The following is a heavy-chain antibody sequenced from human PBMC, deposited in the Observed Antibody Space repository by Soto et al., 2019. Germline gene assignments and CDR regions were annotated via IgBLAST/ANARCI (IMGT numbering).Heavy chain of an antibody. J-gene: IGHJ3*02. CDR3: ARDLGCSGGSCYSPDASDI. D-gene: IGHD2-15*01. CDR2: ISAYNGNT. CDR1: GYTFTSYG. Sequence: ASVKVSCKASGYTFTSYGISWVRQAPGQGLEWMGWISAYNGNTNYAQKLQGRVTMTTDTSTSTAYMELRSLRSDDTAVYYCARDLGCSGGSCYSPDASDIWCQGTMLTVSS. V-gene: IGHV1-18*01.